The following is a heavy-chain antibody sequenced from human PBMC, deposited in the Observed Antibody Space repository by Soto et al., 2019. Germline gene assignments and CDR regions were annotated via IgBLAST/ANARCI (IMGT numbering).Heavy chain of an antibody. CDR2: TYHSGST. V-gene: IGHV4-4*02. J-gene: IGHJ6*02. D-gene: IGHD3-9*01. CDR1: GYPISSSDC. CDR3: ARGGGAVLRYSDWSHYARDV. Sequence: SETLSLTCAVSGYPISSSDCWSWVRRPPGKGLEWFGETYHSGSTNYNPSLESRVTISVDRSKNQFSLKLSSVTAADTAAYYCARGGGAVLRYSDWSHYARDVWGQGTTVTVSS.